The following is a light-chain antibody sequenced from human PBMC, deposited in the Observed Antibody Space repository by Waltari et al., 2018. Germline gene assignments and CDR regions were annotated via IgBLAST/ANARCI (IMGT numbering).Light chain of an antibody. J-gene: IGLJ3*02. V-gene: IGLV2-14*01. CDR3: SSFTGTIWV. Sequence: QSALTQPASVSGSPGQSITISCTGSSSDIDFDDSVPWYQHPPGKAPKLMIYGVTNRPSGISNRFSGSKSDNTASLTISGLQADDEADYYCSSFTGTIWVFGGGTKLTVL. CDR2: GVT. CDR1: SSDIDFDDS.